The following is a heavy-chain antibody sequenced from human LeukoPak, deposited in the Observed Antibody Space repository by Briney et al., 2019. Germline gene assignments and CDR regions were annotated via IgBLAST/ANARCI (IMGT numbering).Heavy chain of an antibody. J-gene: IGHJ4*02. Sequence: SETVSLTCTVSGGSISSYYWSWIRQPPGKGLEWIGYIYYSGSTNYNPSLKSRVTISVDTSKNQFSLKLSSVTAADTAVYYCARVTPGYYDILTGSHPLDYWGQGTLVTVSS. CDR1: GGSISSYY. D-gene: IGHD3-9*01. V-gene: IGHV4-59*01. CDR3: ARVTPGYYDILTGSHPLDY. CDR2: IYYSGST.